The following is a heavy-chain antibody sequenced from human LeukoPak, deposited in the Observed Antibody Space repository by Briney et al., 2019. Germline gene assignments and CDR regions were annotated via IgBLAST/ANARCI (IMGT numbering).Heavy chain of an antibody. CDR3: ARENPDSSSWTVFDY. D-gene: IGHD6-13*01. CDR1: GFTFSNYN. V-gene: IGHV3-48*01. J-gene: IGHJ4*02. CDR2: ITLSSTTI. Sequence: GGSLRLSCAASGFTFSNYNMNWVRQAPGKGLEWLSYITLSSTTIYYADSVKGRFTISRDNSKNSLFLQMNSLRAEDTAVYSGARENPDSSSWTVFDYWGQGTLVTVSS.